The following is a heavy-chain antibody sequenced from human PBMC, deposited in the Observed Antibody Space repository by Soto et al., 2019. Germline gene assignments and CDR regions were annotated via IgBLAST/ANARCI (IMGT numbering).Heavy chain of an antibody. V-gene: IGHV4-61*01. CDR1: GVSLSNNNYY. CDR3: ARLYCSGGSCYSRPWFDP. D-gene: IGHD2-15*01. CDR2: IYYSGST. J-gene: IGHJ5*02. Sequence: SETLSLTCTVSGVSLSNNNYYWGWIRQPPGKGLEWIGYIYYSGSTNYNPSLKSRGTISVDTSKNPFSLKLSSVTAADTAVYYCARLYCSGGSCYSRPWFDPWGQGTLVTVSS.